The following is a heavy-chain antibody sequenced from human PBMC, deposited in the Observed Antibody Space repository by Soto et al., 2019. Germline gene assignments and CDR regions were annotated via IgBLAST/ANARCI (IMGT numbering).Heavy chain of an antibody. J-gene: IGHJ4*02. CDR2: IYHSGST. CDR1: GGSISSSNW. V-gene: IGHV4-4*02. D-gene: IGHD6-19*01. CDR3: ARGVSADIAVAGTRVYYFDY. Sequence: QVQLQESGPGLVKPSGTLSLTCAVSGGSISSSNWWSWVRQPPGKGLEWIGEIYHSGSTNYNPSLKSRVTISVDKSKNQFSLKLSSVTAADTAVYYCARGVSADIAVAGTRVYYFDYWGQGTLVTVSS.